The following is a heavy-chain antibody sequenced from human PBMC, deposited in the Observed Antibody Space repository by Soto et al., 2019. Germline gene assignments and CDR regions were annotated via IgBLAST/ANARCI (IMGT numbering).Heavy chain of an antibody. D-gene: IGHD3-22*01. J-gene: IGHJ6*02. CDR3: ARGPYYSDSSGHYYYYYGMDV. CDR1: GGSFSGYY. CDR2: INHSGST. Sequence: PSETLSLTCAVYGGSFSGYYWSWIRQPPGKGLEWIGEINHSGSTNYNPSLKSRVTISVDTSKNQFSLKLSSVTAADTAVYYCARGPYYSDSSGHYYYYYGMDVWGQGTTVTVSS. V-gene: IGHV4-34*01.